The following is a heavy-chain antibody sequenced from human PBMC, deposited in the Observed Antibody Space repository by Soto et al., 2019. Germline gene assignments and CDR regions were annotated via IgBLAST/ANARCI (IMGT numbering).Heavy chain of an antibody. Sequence: GSLRLSCAASGFTFSDYYMTWIRQAPGKGLEWVSFISSSGDYIYYADSVKGRFTISRDNAKNSLFLQMNSLRADDTAVYYCSRDILTGPLPDYWGQGTLVTVSS. V-gene: IGHV3-11*01. J-gene: IGHJ4*02. CDR3: SRDILTGPLPDY. D-gene: IGHD3-9*01. CDR2: ISSSGDYI. CDR1: GFTFSDYY.